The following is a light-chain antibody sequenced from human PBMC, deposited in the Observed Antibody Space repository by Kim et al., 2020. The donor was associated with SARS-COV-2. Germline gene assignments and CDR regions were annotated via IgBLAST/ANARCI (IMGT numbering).Light chain of an antibody. CDR2: QDS. CDR1: KLGDKY. CDR3: QAWDSSPHVV. Sequence: SYELTQPPSVSVSPGQTASITCSGDKLGDKYACWYQQKPGQSPVLVIYQDSKRPSGIPERFSGSNSGNTATLTISGTQAMDEADYYCQAWDSSPHVVFGGGTQLTV. V-gene: IGLV3-1*01. J-gene: IGLJ2*01.